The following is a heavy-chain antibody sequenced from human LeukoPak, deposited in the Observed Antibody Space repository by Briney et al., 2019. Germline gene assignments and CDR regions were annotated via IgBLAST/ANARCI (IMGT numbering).Heavy chain of an antibody. J-gene: IGHJ4*02. CDR2: IYSGGST. CDR1: GFTVSSNY. CDR3: AGTFGAAAGSFDY. D-gene: IGHD6-13*01. Sequence: PGGSLRLSCAASGFTVSSNYMSWVRQAPGKGLEWVSVIYSGGSTYYADSVKGRFTISRDNSKNTLYLQMNSLRAEDTAVYYCAGTFGAAAGSFDYWGQGTLVTVSS. V-gene: IGHV3-53*01.